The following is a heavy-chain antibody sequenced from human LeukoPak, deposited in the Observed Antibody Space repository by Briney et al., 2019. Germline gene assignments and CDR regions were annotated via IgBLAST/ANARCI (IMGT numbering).Heavy chain of an antibody. CDR2: INPNSGGT. Sequence: ASVKVSCKASGYTFINYYIGWVRQAPGQGLEWMGRINPNSGGTKYTQKFQGRVTMTRDTSINTAYMELSRLISDDTAVYYCAVGGASWHFDHRGQGTLVTVSS. CDR3: AVGGASWHFDH. V-gene: IGHV1-2*06. J-gene: IGHJ4*02. CDR1: GYTFINYY. D-gene: IGHD4/OR15-4a*01.